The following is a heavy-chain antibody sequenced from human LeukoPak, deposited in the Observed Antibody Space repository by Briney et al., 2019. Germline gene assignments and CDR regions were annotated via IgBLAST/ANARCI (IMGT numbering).Heavy chain of an antibody. Sequence: PSETLSLTCTVSGGSISSSSYHWGWIRQPPGKGLEWIGSIYYSGSTYYNPSLKSRATISVDTSKNQFSLKLSSVTAADTAVYYCARRSNRKGNNWFDPWGQGTLVTVSS. CDR1: GGSISSSSYH. CDR3: ARRSNRKGNNWFDP. D-gene: IGHD1-14*01. CDR2: IYYSGST. V-gene: IGHV4-39*01. J-gene: IGHJ5*02.